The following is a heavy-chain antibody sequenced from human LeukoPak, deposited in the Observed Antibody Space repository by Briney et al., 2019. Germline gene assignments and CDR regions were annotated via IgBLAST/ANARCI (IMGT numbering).Heavy chain of an antibody. CDR1: GGSISSGGYY. V-gene: IGHV4-30-2*01. CDR3: ARRNRGGWFDA. J-gene: IGHJ5*02. CDR2: IYHSGST. D-gene: IGHD3-10*01. Sequence: SQTLSLTCTVSGGSISSGGYYWSWIRQPPGKGLEWIGYIYHSGSTYYNPSLKSRVTISVDRSKNQFSLKLSSVTAADTAVFYCARRNRGGWFDAWRQGTLVTVSS.